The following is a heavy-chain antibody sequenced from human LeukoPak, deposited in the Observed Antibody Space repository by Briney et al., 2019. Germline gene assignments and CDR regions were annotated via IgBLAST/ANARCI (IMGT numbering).Heavy chain of an antibody. CDR1: GYTFTGYY. CDR3: ASDYGSGSYPHPWFDP. Sequence: ASVKVSCKASGYTFTGYYIHWVRQAPGQGLEWMGGIIPIFGTANYAQKFQGRVTITADKSTSTAYMELSSLRSEDTAVYYCASDYGSGSYPHPWFDPWGQGTLVTVSS. V-gene: IGHV1-69*06. D-gene: IGHD3-10*01. J-gene: IGHJ5*02. CDR2: IIPIFGTA.